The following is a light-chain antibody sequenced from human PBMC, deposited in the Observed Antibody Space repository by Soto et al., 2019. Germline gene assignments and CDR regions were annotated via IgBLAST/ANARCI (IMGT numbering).Light chain of an antibody. J-gene: IGKJ2*01. CDR1: QSLVHSDGNSY. CDR2: MIS. Sequence: DFVMTETPLSSPVTLGQPASISCRSSQSLVHSDGNSYLSWLHQRPGQPPRLLIYMISNRFSGVPDRFSGSGAGTDFTLKISRVEPEDVWLYYCMQATHPYTFGQGTKLEIK. CDR3: MQATHPYT. V-gene: IGKV2-24*01.